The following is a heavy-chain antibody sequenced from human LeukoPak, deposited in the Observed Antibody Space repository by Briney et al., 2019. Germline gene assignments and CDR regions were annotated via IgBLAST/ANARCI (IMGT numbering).Heavy chain of an antibody. CDR3: SRLQYYYDSSGYVHSWFDP. CDR1: GFTFSSYA. CDR2: ISGSGGST. Sequence: GRSLRLSCAASGFTFSSYAMSWVRQAPGKGLEWVSAISGSGGSTYYADSVKGRFTISRDNSKNTLYLQMNSLRAEDTAVYYCSRLQYYYDSSGYVHSWFDPWGQGTLVTVSS. J-gene: IGHJ5*02. V-gene: IGHV3-23*01. D-gene: IGHD3-22*01.